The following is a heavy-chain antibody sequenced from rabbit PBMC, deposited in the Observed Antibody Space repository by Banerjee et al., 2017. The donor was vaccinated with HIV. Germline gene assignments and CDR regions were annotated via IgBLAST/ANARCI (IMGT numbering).Heavy chain of an antibody. CDR2: IDTGSTT. CDR3: ARVGYAGYAYSAGMGL. D-gene: IGHD6-1*01. Sequence: QEQLVESGGGLVQPEGSLTLTCTASGFDFSRNAMCWVRQAPGKGLEYIGWIDTGSTTYYASWVNGRFTISKTSTTVTLQMTSLTAADTATYFCARVGYAGYAYSAGMGLWGPGTLVTVS. J-gene: IGHJ6*01. CDR1: GFDFSRNA. V-gene: IGHV1S47*01.